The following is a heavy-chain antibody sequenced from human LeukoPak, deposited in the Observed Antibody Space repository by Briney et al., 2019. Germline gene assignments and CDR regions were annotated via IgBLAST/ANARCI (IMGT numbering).Heavy chain of an antibody. CDR3: ARLPGMTTVTIGFDP. D-gene: IGHD4-17*01. V-gene: IGHV5-51*01. CDR2: IYPGDSDT. Sequence: GESLKISCKGSGYSFTSYWIGWVRQMPGKGLEWMGIIYPGDSDTRYSPSFQGQVTISADKSISTAYLQWSSLKASDTAMYYCARLPGMTTVTIGFDPWGQGTLVTVSS. J-gene: IGHJ5*02. CDR1: GYSFTSYW.